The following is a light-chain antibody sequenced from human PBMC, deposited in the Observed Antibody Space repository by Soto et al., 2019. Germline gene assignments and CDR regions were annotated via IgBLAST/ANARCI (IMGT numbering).Light chain of an antibody. Sequence: EIVLTQSPGTLSLSPGERATLSCRASQSLSSSYLAWYQQKAGQAPRLLSYGASGRATGIPDRFSGSGSGTDFTLTISRLEPEDFAVYYCQQYGRSPYTFGQGTKLEIK. CDR3: QQYGRSPYT. CDR2: GAS. J-gene: IGKJ2*01. V-gene: IGKV3-20*01. CDR1: QSLSSSY.